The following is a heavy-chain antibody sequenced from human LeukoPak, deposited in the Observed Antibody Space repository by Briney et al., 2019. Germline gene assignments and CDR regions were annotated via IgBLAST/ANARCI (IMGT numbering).Heavy chain of an antibody. CDR1: GFTFRRCA. V-gene: IGHV3-23*01. D-gene: IGHD3-22*01. CDR2: ISGSGGST. Sequence: GGSLRLSCAASGFTFRRCAMSWVRQAPGKGLEWVAAISGSGGSTYYADSVKGRITISRDNSKNTLYLQMNSLRAEDTAVYYCAKRPTYYYDSSGYFDYWGQGTLVTVSS. CDR3: AKRPTYYYDSSGYFDY. J-gene: IGHJ4*02.